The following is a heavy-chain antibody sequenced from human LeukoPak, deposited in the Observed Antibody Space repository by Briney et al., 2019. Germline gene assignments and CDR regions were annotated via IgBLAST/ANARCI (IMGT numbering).Heavy chain of an antibody. CDR2: ISSSGGST. V-gene: IGHV3-23*01. J-gene: IGHJ4*02. CDR1: GFTFSSYA. CDR3: AKDPSELGYFDY. Sequence: GGSLRLSCAASGFTFSSYAMSWVRQAPGKGLEWVSGISSSGGSTVYADSVKGRFTISRDNSKNTLYLQMNSLRAEDTAVYYCAKDPSELGYFDYWGQGTLVTVSS. D-gene: IGHD1-26*01.